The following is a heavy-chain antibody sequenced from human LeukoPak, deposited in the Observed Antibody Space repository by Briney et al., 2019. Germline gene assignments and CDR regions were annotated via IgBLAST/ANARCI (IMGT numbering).Heavy chain of an antibody. Sequence: GASVKVSCKASGGTFSSYAISWVRQAPGQGLEWMGRIIPIFGTANYAQKFQGSVTITTDESTSTAYMELSSLRSEDTAVYYCARALRYFDWLPAPDDAFDIWGQGTMVTVSS. V-gene: IGHV1-69*05. CDR3: ARALRYFDWLPAPDDAFDI. D-gene: IGHD3-9*01. CDR2: IIPIFGTA. J-gene: IGHJ3*02. CDR1: GGTFSSYA.